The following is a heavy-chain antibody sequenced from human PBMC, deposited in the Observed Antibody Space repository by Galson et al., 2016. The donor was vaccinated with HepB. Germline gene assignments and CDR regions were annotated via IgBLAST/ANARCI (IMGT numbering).Heavy chain of an antibody. CDR2: VSDSGTT. J-gene: IGHJ5*02. D-gene: IGHD7-27*01. Sequence: SETLSLTCTVSGASINSYFWSWIRQPPGKGLEWIGYVSDSGTTVYNPSLKGRLTVSVDRSKNQISLRLTSVTATDTAMYYCARDSNPSDLAGVWFDPWGPGTLVTVSS. V-gene: IGHV4-59*01. CDR1: GASINSYF. CDR3: ARDSNPSDLAGVWFDP.